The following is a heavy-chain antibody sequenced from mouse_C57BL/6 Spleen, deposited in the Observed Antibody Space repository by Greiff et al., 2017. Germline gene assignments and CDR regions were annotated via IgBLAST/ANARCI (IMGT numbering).Heavy chain of an antibody. J-gene: IGHJ3*01. CDR2: IDPENGDT. Sequence: EVKLQQSGAELVRPGASVKLSCTASGFNIKDDYMHWVKQRPEQGLEWIGWIDPENGDTEYASKFQGKATITADTSSNTAYLQLSSLTSEDTAVYYCTTTGNWFAYWGQGTLVTVSA. CDR1: GFNIKDDY. CDR3: TTTGNWFAY. V-gene: IGHV14-4*01. D-gene: IGHD4-1*01.